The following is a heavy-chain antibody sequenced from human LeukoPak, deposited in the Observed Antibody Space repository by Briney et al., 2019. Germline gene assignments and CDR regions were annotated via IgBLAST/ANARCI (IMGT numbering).Heavy chain of an antibody. CDR2: ISAYNGNT. CDR1: GYTFTSYG. Sequence: GASVKVSCKASGYTFTSYGISWVRQAPGQGLEWMGWISAYNGNTNYAQKLQGRVTMTTDTSTSTAYMELRSLRAEDTAVYYCARDLALLWFGELSHDGAFDIWGQGTMVTVSS. D-gene: IGHD3-10*01. V-gene: IGHV1-18*01. J-gene: IGHJ3*02. CDR3: ARDLALLWFGELSHDGAFDI.